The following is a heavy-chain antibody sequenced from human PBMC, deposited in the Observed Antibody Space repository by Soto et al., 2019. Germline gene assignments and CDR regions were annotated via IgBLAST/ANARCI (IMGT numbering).Heavy chain of an antibody. CDR1: GFTVSSNY. CDR3: ARKRSQLNRLSYYSYMDV. Sequence: GGSLRLSCAASGFTVSSNYMSWVRQAPGKGLEWVSVIYSGGSTYYADSVKGRFTISRDNSKNTLYLQMNSLRAEDTAVYYCARKRSQLNRLSYYSYMDVRGKGTTVTVSS. D-gene: IGHD6-6*01. V-gene: IGHV3-66*01. CDR2: IYSGGST. J-gene: IGHJ6*03.